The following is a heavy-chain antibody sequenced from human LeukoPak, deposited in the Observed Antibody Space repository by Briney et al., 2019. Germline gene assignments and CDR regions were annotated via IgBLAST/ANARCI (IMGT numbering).Heavy chain of an antibody. J-gene: IGHJ4*02. V-gene: IGHV3-21*01. CDR3: ARYCGGDCHRRWYFDY. D-gene: IGHD2-21*02. Sequence: NPGGSLRLSCAASGFTFSSYSMNWVRQAPGKGLEWVSSISSSSSYIYYADSVKGRFTISRDNAKNSLYLQMNSLRAEDTAVYYCARYCGGDCHRRWYFDYWGQGTLVTVSS. CDR2: ISSSSSYI. CDR1: GFTFSSYS.